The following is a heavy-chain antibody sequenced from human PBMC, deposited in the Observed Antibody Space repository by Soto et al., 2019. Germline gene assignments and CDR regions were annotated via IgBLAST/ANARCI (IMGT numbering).Heavy chain of an antibody. CDR3: ARSYRRYCSGGSCYSYYYYYMDV. CDR2: IYYSGST. V-gene: IGHV4-59*01. J-gene: IGHJ6*03. CDR1: GGSISSYY. Sequence: PSETLSLTCTVSGGSISSYYWSWIRQPPGKGLEWIGYIYYSGSTNYNPSIKSRVTISVDTSKNQFSLKLSSVTAADTAVYYCARSYRRYCSGGSCYSYYYYYMDVWGKGTTVTVSS. D-gene: IGHD2-15*01.